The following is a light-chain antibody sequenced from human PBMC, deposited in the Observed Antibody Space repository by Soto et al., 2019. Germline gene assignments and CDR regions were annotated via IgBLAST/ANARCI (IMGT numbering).Light chain of an antibody. Sequence: VLTQSPGTLSSSPGERATLSCRASQSVSSNYLAWFQQKPGQAPRLLIYGASSRATGIPDRFSGGGSGTDFTLTISRLEPEDFAVYYCQQFSSYPLTFGGGTKVDI. V-gene: IGKV3-20*01. J-gene: IGKJ4*01. CDR3: QQFSSYPLT. CDR1: QSVSSNY. CDR2: GAS.